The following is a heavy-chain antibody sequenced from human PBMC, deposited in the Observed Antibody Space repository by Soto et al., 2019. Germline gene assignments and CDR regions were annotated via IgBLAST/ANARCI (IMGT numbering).Heavy chain of an antibody. V-gene: IGHV1-69*02. CDR3: ASLVGSGYDYGMDV. D-gene: IGHD3-10*01. CDR2: IIPILGIA. J-gene: IGHJ6*02. Sequence: QVQLVQSGAEVKKPGSSVKVSCKASGGTFSSYTISWVRQAPGQGLEWMGRIIPILGIANYAQKFQGRVTIPADKSMSTAYMELSSLRYEDTAVYYCASLVGSGYDYGMDVGGQGPTVTVSS. CDR1: GGTFSSYT.